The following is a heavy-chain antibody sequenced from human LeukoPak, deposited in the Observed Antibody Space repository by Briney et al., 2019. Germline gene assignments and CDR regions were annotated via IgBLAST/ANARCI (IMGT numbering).Heavy chain of an antibody. CDR2: ISYDGSNK. CDR3: AKGALRFLEWLFQGDY. CDR1: GFTFSSYG. V-gene: IGHV3-30*18. Sequence: GGFLRLSCAASGFTFSSYGMHWVRQAPGKGLEWVAVISYDGSNKYYADSVKGRFTISRDNSKDTLYLQMNSLRAEDTAVYYCAKGALRFLEWLFQGDYWGQGTLVTVSS. D-gene: IGHD3-3*01. J-gene: IGHJ4*02.